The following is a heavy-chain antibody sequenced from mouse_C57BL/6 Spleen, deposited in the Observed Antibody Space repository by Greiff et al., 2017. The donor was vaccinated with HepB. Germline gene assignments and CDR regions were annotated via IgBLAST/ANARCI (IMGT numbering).Heavy chain of an antibody. CDR3: AREESSFYYAMDY. V-gene: IGHV1-80*01. CDR2: IYPGDGDT. CDR1: GYAFSSYW. D-gene: IGHD1-1*01. J-gene: IGHJ4*01. Sequence: LVESGAELVKPGASVKISCKASGYAFSSYWMNWVKQRPGKGLEWIGQIYPGDGDTNYNGKFKGKATLTAYKSSSTAYMQLSSLTSEDSAVYFCAREESSFYYAMDYWGQGTSVTVSS.